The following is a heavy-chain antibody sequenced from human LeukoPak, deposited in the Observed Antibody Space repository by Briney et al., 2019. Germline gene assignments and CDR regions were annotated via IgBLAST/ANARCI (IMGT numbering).Heavy chain of an antibody. V-gene: IGHV4-39*01. CDR2: IYYSGST. CDR3: ARGVSGSYSPFDY. D-gene: IGHD1-26*01. J-gene: IGHJ4*02. Sequence: SETLSLTCTVSGGSISSSTYYWAWIRQPPGEGLEWIGCIYYSGSTYYNPSLKSRVTISVDTSKIQFSLKLSSVTAADTAVYYCARGVSGSYSPFDYWGQGTLVTVSS. CDR1: GGSISSSTYY.